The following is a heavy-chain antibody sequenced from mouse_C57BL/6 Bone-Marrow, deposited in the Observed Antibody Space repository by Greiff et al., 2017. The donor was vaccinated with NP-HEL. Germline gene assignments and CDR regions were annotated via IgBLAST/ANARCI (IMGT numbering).Heavy chain of an antibody. CDR2: IHPNSGST. CDR3: ARETGYAMDY. J-gene: IGHJ4*01. CDR1: GYTFTSYW. Sequence: QVQLQQPGAELVKPGASVKLSYKASGYTFTSYWMHWVKQRPGQGLEWIGMIHPNSGSTNYNEKFKSKATLTVDKSSSTAYMQLSSLTSEDSAVYYCARETGYAMDYWGQGTSVTVSS. V-gene: IGHV1-64*01.